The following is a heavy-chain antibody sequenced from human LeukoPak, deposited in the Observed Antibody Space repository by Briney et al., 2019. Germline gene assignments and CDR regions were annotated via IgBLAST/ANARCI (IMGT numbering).Heavy chain of an antibody. J-gene: IGHJ4*02. V-gene: IGHV3-21*01. CDR3: AGGVRYADTFGGVIVSGFDY. CDR1: GFTFSSYS. Sequence: GGSLRLSCAASGFTFSSYSMNWVRQAPGKGLEWVSSISSSSSYIYYADSVKGRFTISRDNAKNSLYLQMNRLRAEDTAVYYCAGGVRYADTFGGVIVSGFDYWGQGTLVTVSS. CDR2: ISSSSSYI. D-gene: IGHD3-16*02.